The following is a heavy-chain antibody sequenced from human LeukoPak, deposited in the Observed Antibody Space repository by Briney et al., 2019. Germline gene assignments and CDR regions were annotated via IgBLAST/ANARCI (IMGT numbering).Heavy chain of an antibody. CDR1: GGTFSSYA. D-gene: IGHD3-10*01. J-gene: IGHJ4*02. CDR3: AREGLHYGSGSYYHGPFDY. Sequence: ASVKVSRKASGGTFSSYAISWVRQAPGQGLEWMGRIIPILGIANYAQKFQGRVTITADKSTSTAYMELSSLRSEDTAVYYCAREGLHYGSGSYYHGPFDYWGQGTLVTVSS. V-gene: IGHV1-69*04. CDR2: IIPILGIA.